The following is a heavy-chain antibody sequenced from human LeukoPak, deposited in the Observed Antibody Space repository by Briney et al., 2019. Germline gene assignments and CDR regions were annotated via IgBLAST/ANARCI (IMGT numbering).Heavy chain of an antibody. D-gene: IGHD6-6*01. J-gene: IGHJ3*02. CDR3: AKGPRSSSSTVIAFDI. CDR2: ISWSTGTTI. Sequence: GGSLRLSCAASGFIFDDYAMHWVRQAPGKGLEWVSGISWSTGTTIGYADSVKGRFTISRDNAKNSLYLQMNSLRAEDMALYYCAKGPRSSSSTVIAFDIWGQGTMVTVSS. CDR1: GFIFDDYA. V-gene: IGHV3-9*03.